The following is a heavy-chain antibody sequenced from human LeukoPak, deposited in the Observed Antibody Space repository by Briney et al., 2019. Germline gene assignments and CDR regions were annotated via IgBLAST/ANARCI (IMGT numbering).Heavy chain of an antibody. Sequence: PGGSLRLSCAASGFTFSSYSMNWVRQAPGKGLEWVSAISGSGGSTYYADSVKGRFTISRDNSKNTLYLQMNSLRAEDTAVYYCAKADWNYVSNDYWGQGTLVTVSS. J-gene: IGHJ4*02. CDR1: GFTFSSYS. CDR3: AKADWNYVSNDY. D-gene: IGHD1-7*01. V-gene: IGHV3-23*01. CDR2: ISGSGGST.